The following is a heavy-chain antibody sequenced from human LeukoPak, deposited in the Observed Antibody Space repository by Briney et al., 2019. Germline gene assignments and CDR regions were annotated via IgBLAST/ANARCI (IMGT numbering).Heavy chain of an antibody. CDR1: GGSISSYY. V-gene: IGHV4-59*08. D-gene: IGHD2-15*01. J-gene: IGHJ4*02. CDR2: IYYSGST. CDR3: ARHHGLYCSGGSCYSGYFDY. Sequence: SETLSLTCTVSGGSISSYYWSWIRQPPGKGLEWIGYIYYSGSTNYIPSLKSRVTISVDTSKNQFSLKLSSVTAADTAVYYCARHHGLYCSGGSCYSGYFDYWGQGTLVTVSS.